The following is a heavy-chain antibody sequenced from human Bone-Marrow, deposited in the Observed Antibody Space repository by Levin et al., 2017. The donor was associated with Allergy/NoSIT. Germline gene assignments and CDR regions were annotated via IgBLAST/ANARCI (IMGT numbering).Heavy chain of an antibody. V-gene: IGHV3-23*01. D-gene: IGHD3-3*01. CDR2: ISGSGGST. J-gene: IGHJ5*02. Sequence: GGSLRLSCAASGFTFSSYAMSWVRQAPGKGLEWVSAISGSGGSTYYADSVKGRFTISRDNSKNTLYLQMNSLRAEDTAVYYCAKDRAIFGVVIIPGWFDPWGQGTLVTVSS. CDR3: AKDRAIFGVVIIPGWFDP. CDR1: GFTFSSYA.